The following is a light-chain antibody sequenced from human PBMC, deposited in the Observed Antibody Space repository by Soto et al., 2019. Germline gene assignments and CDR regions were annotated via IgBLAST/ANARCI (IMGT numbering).Light chain of an antibody. V-gene: IGKV3-11*01. CDR1: QLVDDY. Sequence: EVVLTQSPATLSLSPGERATLSCRASQLVDDYLVWYQQKPGQAPRLLIYDVSNRAPGIPARFSGGGSGTDFTLTISSPEPEDFAVYYCQQRRNWPPFTFGQGTKLEIK. J-gene: IGKJ2*01. CDR2: DVS. CDR3: QQRRNWPPFT.